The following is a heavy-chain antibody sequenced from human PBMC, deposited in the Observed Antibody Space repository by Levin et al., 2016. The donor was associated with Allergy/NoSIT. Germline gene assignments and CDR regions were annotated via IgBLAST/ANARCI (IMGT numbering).Heavy chain of an antibody. D-gene: IGHD7-27*01. V-gene: IGHV4-31*02. CDR2: IYYSGST. J-gene: IGHJ6*02. CDR3: ARDQLGTVPLYYYYGMDV. Sequence: RQAPGKGLEWIGYIYYSGSTYYNPSLKSRVTISVDTSKNQFSLKLSSVTAADTAVYYCARDQLGTVPLYYYYGMDVWGQGTTVTVSS.